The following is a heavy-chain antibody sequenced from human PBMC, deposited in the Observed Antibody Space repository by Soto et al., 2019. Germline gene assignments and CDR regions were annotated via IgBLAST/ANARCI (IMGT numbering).Heavy chain of an antibody. Sequence: GGSLRLSCAISGFSVSSNYLSWVRQAPGQGLEWVSVHHSGGSTYYADSVQGRFTISRDKSDNTLYLQMRRVRAEYTAVYFCARHRHPRGTVGATSPLDPWGQGTQVTVSS. D-gene: IGHD1-26*01. CDR1: GFSVSSNY. J-gene: IGHJ5*02. V-gene: IGHV3-53*01. CDR3: ARHRHPRGTVGATSPLDP. CDR2: HHSGGST.